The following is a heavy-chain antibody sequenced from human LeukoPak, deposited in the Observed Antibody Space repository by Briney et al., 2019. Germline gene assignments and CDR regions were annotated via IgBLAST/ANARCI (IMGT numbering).Heavy chain of an antibody. CDR1: GGSFSDYS. Sequence: SVKVSCKASGGSFSDYSISWVRQAPGQGLEWMGRIIAILDTVHYAQKFQGRFTITADKSTTTVYMELSSLRSDDTAVYYCVRSGYDYDWFDPWGQGTLVTVSS. CDR3: VRSGYDYDWFDP. D-gene: IGHD5-12*01. J-gene: IGHJ5*02. CDR2: IIAILDTV. V-gene: IGHV1-69*08.